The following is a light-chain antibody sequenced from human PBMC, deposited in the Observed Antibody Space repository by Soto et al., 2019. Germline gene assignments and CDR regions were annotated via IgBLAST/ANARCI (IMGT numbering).Light chain of an antibody. Sequence: QALLTDSPSSSGTPGQRVTISCSGSSSNIGSNYVYWYQQLPGTAPKLLIYRNNQRPSGVPDRFSGSKSGTSASLAISGLRSEDEADYYCAAWDDSLSGLVFGTGTKVTVL. CDR3: AAWDDSLSGLV. CDR1: SSNIGSNY. CDR2: RNN. J-gene: IGLJ1*01. V-gene: IGLV1-47*01.